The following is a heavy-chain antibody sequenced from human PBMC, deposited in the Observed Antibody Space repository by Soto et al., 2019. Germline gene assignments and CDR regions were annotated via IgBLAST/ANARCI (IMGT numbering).Heavy chain of an antibody. CDR2: IYYSGST. CDR1: GGSISSYY. D-gene: IGHD5-12*01. V-gene: IGHV4-39*01. Sequence: SETLSLTCTVSGGSISSYYWGWIRQPPGKGLEWIGSIYYSGSTYYNPSLKSRVTISVDTSKNQFSLKLSSVTAADTAVYYCARRSGYDFGWFDPWGQGTLVTVSS. CDR3: ARRSGYDFGWFDP. J-gene: IGHJ5*02.